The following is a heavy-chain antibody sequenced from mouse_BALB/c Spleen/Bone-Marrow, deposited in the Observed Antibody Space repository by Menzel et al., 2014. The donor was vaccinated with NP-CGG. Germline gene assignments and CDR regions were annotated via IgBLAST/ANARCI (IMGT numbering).Heavy chain of an antibody. CDR1: GYAFSSSW. V-gene: IGHV1-82*01. CDR2: IFPGDGDT. D-gene: IGHD2-3*01. J-gene: IGHJ4*01. CDR3: ARSDGYRAMDY. Sequence: VESGASVKISCKASGYAFSSSWMNWEKQRPGQGLEWIGRIFPGDGDTYYNGKFKGKATLTADKSSSTAYMQLSSLTSVDSAVYFCARSDGYRAMDYWGQGTSVTVSS.